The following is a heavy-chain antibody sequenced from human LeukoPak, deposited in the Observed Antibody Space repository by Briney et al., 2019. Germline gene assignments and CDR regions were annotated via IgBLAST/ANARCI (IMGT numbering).Heavy chain of an antibody. J-gene: IGHJ5*02. D-gene: IGHD2-2*01. CDR1: GYTFTGYY. Sequence: ASVKVSCKASGYTFTGYYMHWVRQAPGQGLEWMGWISAYNGNTNYAQKFQGRVTITRNTSISTAYMELSSLRSEDTAVYYCARASSYCSSTSCEFDPWGQGTLVTVSS. CDR3: ARASSYCSSTSCEFDP. CDR2: ISAYNGNT. V-gene: IGHV1-8*03.